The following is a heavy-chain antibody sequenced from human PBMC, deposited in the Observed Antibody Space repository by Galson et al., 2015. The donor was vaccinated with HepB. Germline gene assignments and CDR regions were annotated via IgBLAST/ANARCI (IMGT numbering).Heavy chain of an antibody. V-gene: IGHV3-7*01. CDR2: IKQDRSEK. Sequence: SLRLSCAASGFTFSSYWMSWVRQAPGKGLEWVANIKQDRSEKYYVDSVKGRFTISRDNAKNSLYLQMNSLRAEDTAVYYCARWGHQDIVVVPAATLLSYYYYYYGMDVWGQGTTVTVSS. D-gene: IGHD2-2*01. CDR1: GFTFSSYW. J-gene: IGHJ6*02. CDR3: ARWGHQDIVVVPAATLLSYYYYYYGMDV.